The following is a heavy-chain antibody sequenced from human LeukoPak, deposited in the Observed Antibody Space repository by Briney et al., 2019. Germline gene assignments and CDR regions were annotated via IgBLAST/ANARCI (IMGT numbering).Heavy chain of an antibody. D-gene: IGHD2-15*01. CDR2: ISSSGSTI. V-gene: IGHV3-48*03. CDR1: GFTFSIYE. CDR3: ARGYCSGGSCYSVYFDY. Sequence: PGGSLRLSCAASGFTFSIYEINWVRQAPGKGLEWVSYISSSGSTIFYADSVKGRFTISRDNSKNTLYLQMNSLRAEDTAVYYCARGYCSGGSCYSVYFDYWGQGTLVTVSS. J-gene: IGHJ4*02.